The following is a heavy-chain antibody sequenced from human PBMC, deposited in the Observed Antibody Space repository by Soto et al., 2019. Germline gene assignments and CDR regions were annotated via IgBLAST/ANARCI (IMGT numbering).Heavy chain of an antibody. CDR1: GFSFTGYY. CDR2: INAHSGGT. V-gene: IGHV1-2*02. D-gene: IGHD6-6*01. J-gene: IGHJ5*02. Sequence: QEQLVQSGAAVKKPGASVKVSCKASGFSFTGYYIHWLRQAPGQGLEWMGWINAHSGGTEYAQKFQGSVTLTRDTSISTAYMTLSSLRSDDTAIYYCAKDLTRQLAYWLDPWGQGTQVTVSS. CDR3: AKDLTRQLAYWLDP.